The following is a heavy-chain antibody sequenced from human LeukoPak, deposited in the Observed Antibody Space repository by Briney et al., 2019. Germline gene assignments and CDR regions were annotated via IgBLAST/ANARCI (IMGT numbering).Heavy chain of an antibody. CDR2: ISGSGGNT. CDR1: GFTFSSSA. Sequence: PGGSLRLSCAASGFTFSSSAMSWVRQAPGKGLEWVSGISGSGGNTYYADSVKGRFTISRDNSKNTLYLQMNSLRAEDTAVYYCAKDQRNPQIDYWGQGTLVTVSS. J-gene: IGHJ4*02. V-gene: IGHV3-23*01. CDR3: AKDQRNPQIDY.